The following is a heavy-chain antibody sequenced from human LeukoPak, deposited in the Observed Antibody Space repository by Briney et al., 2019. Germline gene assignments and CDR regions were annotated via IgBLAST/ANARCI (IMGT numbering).Heavy chain of an antibody. V-gene: IGHV1-69*05. Sequence: ASVKVSCKASGGTFSSYAISWVRQAPGQGLEWMGRIIPIFGTANYAQKFQGRVTITTDESTSTAYMELSSLRSEDTAVYYCAKDRAPGGIVVVPPWYWGQGTLVTVSS. J-gene: IGHJ4*02. D-gene: IGHD3-22*01. CDR3: AKDRAPGGIVVVPPWY. CDR1: GGTFSSYA. CDR2: IIPIFGTA.